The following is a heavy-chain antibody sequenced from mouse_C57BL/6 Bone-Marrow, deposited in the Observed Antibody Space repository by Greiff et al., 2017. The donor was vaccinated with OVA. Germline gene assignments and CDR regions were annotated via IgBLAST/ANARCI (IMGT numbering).Heavy chain of an antibody. CDR1: GFTFSDYY. D-gene: IGHD2-1*01. J-gene: IGHJ3*01. CDR2: INHDGSST. Sequence: EVQRVQPEGGLVQPGSSMKLSCTASGFTFSDYYMAWVRQVPEKGLEWVANINHDGSSTYYLDSLKSRFIFPRDNAKNILYLQMSSLKSEDTAAYYCARVDYGNYSWFAYWGQGTLVTVSA. CDR3: ARVDYGNYSWFAY. V-gene: IGHV5-16*01.